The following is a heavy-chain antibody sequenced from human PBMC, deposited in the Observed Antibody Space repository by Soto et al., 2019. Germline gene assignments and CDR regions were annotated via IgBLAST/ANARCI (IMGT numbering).Heavy chain of an antibody. CDR3: ARVLAAAAPLDYMDV. J-gene: IGHJ6*03. CDR1: GGSISSGGYY. D-gene: IGHD6-13*01. Sequence: SETLSLTCTVSGGSISSGGYYWSWIRQHPGKGLEWIGYIYYSGSTYYNPSLKSRVTISVDTSKNQFSLKLSSVTAADTAVYYCARVLAAAAPLDYMDVWGKGTTVTVSS. V-gene: IGHV4-31*03. CDR2: IYYSGST.